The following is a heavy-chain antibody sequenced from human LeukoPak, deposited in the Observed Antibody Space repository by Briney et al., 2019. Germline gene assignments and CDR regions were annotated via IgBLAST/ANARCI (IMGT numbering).Heavy chain of an antibody. CDR3: AKDMGNSRWEMATTFDY. Sequence: GGSLRLSCAASGFTFDDYAMHWVRQAPGKGLEWVSGISWNSGSIGYADSVKGRFTISRDNAKNSLYLQMNSLRAEDTALYYCAKDMGNSRWEMATTFDYWGQGTLVTVSS. V-gene: IGHV3-9*01. J-gene: IGHJ4*02. D-gene: IGHD5-24*01. CDR2: ISWNSGSI. CDR1: GFTFDDYA.